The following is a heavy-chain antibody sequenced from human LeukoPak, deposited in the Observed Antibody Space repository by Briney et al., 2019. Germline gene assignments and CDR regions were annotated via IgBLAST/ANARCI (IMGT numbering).Heavy chain of an antibody. CDR2: IYYSGST. D-gene: IGHD3-10*01. CDR3: ARGDGSGSYIWFDP. Sequence: SETLSLTCTVSGGSISSSSYYWGWIRQPPGKGLEWIGSIYYSGSTYYNLSLKSRVTISVDTSKNQFSLKLSSVTAADTAVYYCARGDGSGSYIWFDPWGQGTLVTVSS. J-gene: IGHJ5*02. V-gene: IGHV4-39*07. CDR1: GGSISSSSYY.